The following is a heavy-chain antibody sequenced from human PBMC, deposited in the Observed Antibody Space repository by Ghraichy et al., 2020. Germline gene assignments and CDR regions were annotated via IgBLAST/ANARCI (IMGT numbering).Heavy chain of an antibody. J-gene: IGHJ4*02. CDR1: GFPFSSYA. CDR2: IWSDGSNM. Sequence: SCAASGFPFSSYAMHWVRQAPGKGLEWVAVIWSDGSNMYYGNSVKGRFTISRDNSKNTLFLQMNSLRAEDTAVYYCARDYFYDSSGYTADFFDYWGQGTLVTVSS. CDR3: ARDYFYDSSGYTADFFDY. V-gene: IGHV3-33*01. D-gene: IGHD3-22*01.